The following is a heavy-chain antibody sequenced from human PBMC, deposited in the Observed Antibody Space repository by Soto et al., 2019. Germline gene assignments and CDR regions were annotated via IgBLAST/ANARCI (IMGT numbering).Heavy chain of an antibody. J-gene: IGHJ4*02. CDR2: IYLSGST. V-gene: IGHV4-30-2*01. CDR1: GGSMSSGGYS. CDR3: ARVPDY. Sequence: SETLSLTCAVSGGSMSSGGYSWSWIRQPPGKGLEWIGYIYLSGSTYYNPSLKSRVTISVDRSKNQFSLKLSSLTAAEEAEYYCARVPDYWGQATLV.